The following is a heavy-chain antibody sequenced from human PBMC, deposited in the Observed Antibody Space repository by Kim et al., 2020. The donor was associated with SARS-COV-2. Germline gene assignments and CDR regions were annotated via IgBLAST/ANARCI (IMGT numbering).Heavy chain of an antibody. V-gene: IGHV3-7*04. Sequence: GGSLRLSCAGSGFTFSSVWMSWVRQAPGKGLGWVANIKQDGSAKNYVDSVKGRFSISRDNAKKAVYLHMNSLRVEDTAVYYCARGGYSTFDFWGQGTLVT. J-gene: IGHJ4*02. CDR2: IKQDGSAK. CDR3: ARGGYSTFDF. D-gene: IGHD6-13*01. CDR1: GFTFSSVW.